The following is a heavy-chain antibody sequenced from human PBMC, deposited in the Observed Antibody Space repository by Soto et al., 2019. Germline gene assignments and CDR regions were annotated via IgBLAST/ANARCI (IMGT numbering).Heavy chain of an antibody. CDR3: ASRYGYRFNY. J-gene: IGHJ4*02. D-gene: IGHD1-1*01. CDR2: INHSGST. CDR1: GGSFSGYY. V-gene: IGHV4-34*01. Sequence: SETLSLTCAVYGGSFSGYYWSWIRQPPGKGLEWIGEINHSGSTNYNPSLKSRVTISVDTSKNQFSLKLSSVTAADTAVYYCASRYGYRFNYGGQGTLVTGSS.